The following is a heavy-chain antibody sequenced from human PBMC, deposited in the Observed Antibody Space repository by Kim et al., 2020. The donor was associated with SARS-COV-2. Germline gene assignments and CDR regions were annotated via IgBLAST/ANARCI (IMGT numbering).Heavy chain of an antibody. CDR3: ARDDLGAYSSGWYERGYYYGMDV. V-gene: IGHV1-18*04. CDR1: GYTFTSYG. Sequence: ASVKVSCKASGYTFTSYGISWVRQAPGQGLEWMGWISAYNGNTNYAQKLQGRVTMTTDTSTSTAYMELRSLRSDDTAVYYCARDDLGAYSSGWYERGYYYGMDVWGQGTTVTVSS. CDR2: ISAYNGNT. J-gene: IGHJ6*02. D-gene: IGHD6-19*01.